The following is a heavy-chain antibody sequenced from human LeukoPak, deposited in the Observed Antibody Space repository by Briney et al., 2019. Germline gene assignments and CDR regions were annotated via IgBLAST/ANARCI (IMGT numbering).Heavy chain of an antibody. Sequence: ASVKVSCKASGGTFSSYAISWVRQAPGQGLEWMGGIIPIFGTANYAQKFQGRVTMTRDTSTSTVYMELSSLRSADTAVYYCARIDRSGAYDSWGQGTLVTVSS. CDR1: GGTFSSYA. CDR2: IIPIFGTA. D-gene: IGHD2-15*01. J-gene: IGHJ4*02. CDR3: ARIDRSGAYDS. V-gene: IGHV1-69*05.